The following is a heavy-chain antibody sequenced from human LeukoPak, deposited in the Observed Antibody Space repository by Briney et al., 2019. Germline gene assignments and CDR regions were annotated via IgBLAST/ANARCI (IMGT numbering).Heavy chain of an antibody. J-gene: IGHJ4*02. D-gene: IGHD3-10*01. CDR2: IYRSGST. V-gene: IGHV4-38-2*02. CDR1: NYSISRDYY. Sequence: PSETLSLTCTVSNYSISRDYYWGWIRQPPGKGLEWIGSIYRSGSTYYNPSLKSRVTISIDTSRNQFSLKLSSVTAADTAVYFCARADTMVRGVINKWGQGTLVTVSS. CDR3: ARADTMVRGVINK.